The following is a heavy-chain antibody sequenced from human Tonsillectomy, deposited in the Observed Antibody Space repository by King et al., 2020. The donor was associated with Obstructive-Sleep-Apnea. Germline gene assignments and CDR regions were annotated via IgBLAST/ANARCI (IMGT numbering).Heavy chain of an antibody. Sequence: VQLVESGGGVVQPGRSLRPSCAASGFPFSAYGMHWVRQAPGKGLEWVAVIWYDGSNKYYADSVKGRFTVSRDNSNNTLYLQMNSLRAEDTAVYYCASTVDYGDYVFDYWGQGTLVTVSS. V-gene: IGHV3-33*01. CDR3: ASTVDYGDYVFDY. CDR1: GFPFSAYG. D-gene: IGHD4-17*01. CDR2: IWYDGSNK. J-gene: IGHJ4*02.